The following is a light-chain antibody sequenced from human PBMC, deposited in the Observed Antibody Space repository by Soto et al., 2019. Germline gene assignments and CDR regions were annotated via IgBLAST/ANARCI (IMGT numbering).Light chain of an antibody. CDR3: QQRYKWPLT. Sequence: EIVLTQSPATLSLSPGERATLSCRASQSVSPDLAWYQQKPGQPPRLLIFDVSYRATGIPDRFSGSGSGTDFTPTIISLEPEDVSIFYCQQRYKWPLTFGGGTKVEIK. CDR2: DVS. J-gene: IGKJ4*01. V-gene: IGKV3-11*01. CDR1: QSVSPD.